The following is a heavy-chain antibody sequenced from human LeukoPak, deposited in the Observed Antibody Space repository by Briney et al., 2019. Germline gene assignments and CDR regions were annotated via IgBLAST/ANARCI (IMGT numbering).Heavy chain of an antibody. CDR2: IYYSGNT. J-gene: IGHJ4*02. Sequence: SETLSLTCTVSGDSVSTYYWSWIRQPPGKGLEWIGHIYYSGNTNYNPSLKSRVTTSVDTSKNQFSLKVTSVTAADTAVYYCAGTKEWLSYVYWGQGTLVTVSS. V-gene: IGHV4-59*02. CDR1: GDSVSTYY. D-gene: IGHD3-3*01. CDR3: AGTKEWLSYVY.